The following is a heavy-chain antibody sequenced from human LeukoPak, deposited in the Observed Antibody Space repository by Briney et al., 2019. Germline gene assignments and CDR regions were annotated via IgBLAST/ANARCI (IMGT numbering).Heavy chain of an antibody. J-gene: IGHJ6*02. CDR2: IKQDGSEK. D-gene: IGHD3-16*01. V-gene: IGHV3-7*01. Sequence: GGSLRLSCAASGFTFRDYSDYWMSWVRQAPGKALEWVANIKQDGSEKYYVDSVKGRFTISRDNAKNSLYLQMNSLRAEDTAVYYCARDWGYYYYYGMDVWGQGATLTVSS. CDR3: ARDWGYYYYYGMDV. CDR1: GFTFRDYSDYW.